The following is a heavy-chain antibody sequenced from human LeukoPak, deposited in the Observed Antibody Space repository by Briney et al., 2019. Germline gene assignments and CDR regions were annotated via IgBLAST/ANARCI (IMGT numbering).Heavy chain of an antibody. J-gene: IGHJ5*02. CDR1: GDSISGYF. Sequence: PSGTLSLTCIVSGDSISGYFWTWIRQPPGKGLEWIGYTHPSGNTNYSPSLKSRVTISIDMSRNQFSLKLSSVTAADTAVYYCARKAPKKGWFDPWGQGTLVTVSS. CDR3: ARKAPKKGWFDP. V-gene: IGHV4-4*09. CDR2: THPSGNT.